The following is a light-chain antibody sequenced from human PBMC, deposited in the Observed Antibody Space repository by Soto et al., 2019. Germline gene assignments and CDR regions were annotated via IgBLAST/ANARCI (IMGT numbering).Light chain of an antibody. CDR2: GSN. CDR3: AAWDDSLNGHVV. V-gene: IGLV1-44*01. J-gene: IGLJ2*01. Sequence: QSVLTQPPSASGTPGQRVTISCSGGSSNIGSYTVNWYQQLPGTAPKLLIYGSNQRPSGVPDRFSGSKSGTSASLAISGLQSEDEADYYCAAWDDSLNGHVVFGGGTKVTVL. CDR1: SSNIGSYT.